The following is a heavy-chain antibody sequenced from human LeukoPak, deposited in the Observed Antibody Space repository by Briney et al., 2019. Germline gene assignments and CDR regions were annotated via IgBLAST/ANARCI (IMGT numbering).Heavy chain of an antibody. J-gene: IGHJ4*02. Sequence: SETLSLTCTVSGGSISSYYWSWIRQPPGKGLEWIGYIYYSGSTNYNPSLKSRVTVSVDTSKNQFSLKLSSVTAADTAVYYCARTTVTVSHFDYWGQGTLVTVSS. CDR2: IYYSGST. CDR3: ARTTVTVSHFDY. V-gene: IGHV4-59*08. D-gene: IGHD4-17*01. CDR1: GGSISSYY.